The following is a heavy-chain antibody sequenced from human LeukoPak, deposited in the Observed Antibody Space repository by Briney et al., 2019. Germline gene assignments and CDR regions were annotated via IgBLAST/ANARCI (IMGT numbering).Heavy chain of an antibody. CDR1: GFTFSDYY. Sequence: GGSLRLSCAASGFTFSDYYMSWIRQAPGKGLEWVSYISSSGSTIYDADSVKGRFTISRDNAKNSLYLQMNSLRAEDTAVYYCAEVNILTGRNPSYYYYMDVWGKGTTVTVSS. CDR2: ISSSGSTI. D-gene: IGHD3-9*01. V-gene: IGHV3-11*01. CDR3: AEVNILTGRNPSYYYYMDV. J-gene: IGHJ6*03.